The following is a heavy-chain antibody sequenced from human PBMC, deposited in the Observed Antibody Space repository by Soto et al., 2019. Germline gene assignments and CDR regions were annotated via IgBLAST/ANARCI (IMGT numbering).Heavy chain of an antibody. V-gene: IGHV3-33*01. Sequence: GGSLRLSCAASGFTFTNYGFHWVRQAPGKGLEWVAAIWSDGNNRYNGGAVEGRFTISKDNSKNMLYLQMNDLRVEDTALYYCARDSIRVPADFDYWGQGTLVTVSS. CDR1: GFTFTNYG. J-gene: IGHJ4*02. CDR3: ARDSIRVPADFDY. D-gene: IGHD1-20*01. CDR2: IWSDGNNR.